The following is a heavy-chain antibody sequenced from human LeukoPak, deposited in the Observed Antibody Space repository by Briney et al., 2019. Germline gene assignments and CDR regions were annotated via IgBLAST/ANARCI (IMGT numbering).Heavy chain of an antibody. Sequence: KPSETLSLTCTVSGGSVTSTTYYWGWVRQPPGKGLEWVGVVHYNGATYYDPSLKSRVTISVDTSKNQFSLKLSSVTAADTAVYYCASSYSGYDDAFDIWGQGTMVTVSS. D-gene: IGHD5-12*01. CDR1: GGSVTSTTYY. J-gene: IGHJ3*02. CDR3: ASSYSGYDDAFDI. CDR2: VHYNGAT. V-gene: IGHV4-39*01.